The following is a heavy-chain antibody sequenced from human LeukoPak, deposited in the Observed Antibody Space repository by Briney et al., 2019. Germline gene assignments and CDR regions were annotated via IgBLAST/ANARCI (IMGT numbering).Heavy chain of an antibody. D-gene: IGHD1-26*01. CDR2: IFYSGSS. CDR1: GGSISSRTYY. Sequence: SETLSLTCTVSGGSISSRTYYWGWIRQPPGKGLEWIGSIFYSGSSYYNPSLKSRVTISVDTSKNHFSLKPTSVTAADTAVYYCARDSGSYSFDCWGQGTLVTVSS. CDR3: ARDSGSYSFDC. V-gene: IGHV4-39*02. J-gene: IGHJ4*02.